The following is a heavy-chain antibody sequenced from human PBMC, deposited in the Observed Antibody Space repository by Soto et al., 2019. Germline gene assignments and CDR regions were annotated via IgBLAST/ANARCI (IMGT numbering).Heavy chain of an antibody. V-gene: IGHV3-11*01. J-gene: IGHJ3*02. Sequence: GGSLRLSCAASGFTFSDYYMSWIRQAPGKGLEWVSYISSSGSTIYYADSVKGRFTISRDNAKNSLYLQMNSLRAEGTAVYYCARDPYYDILTGPPDIWGQGTMVTVSS. CDR2: ISSSGSTI. CDR3: ARDPYYDILTGPPDI. D-gene: IGHD3-9*01. CDR1: GFTFSDYY.